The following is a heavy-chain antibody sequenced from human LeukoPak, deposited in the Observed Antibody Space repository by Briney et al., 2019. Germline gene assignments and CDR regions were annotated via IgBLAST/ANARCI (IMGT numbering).Heavy chain of an antibody. V-gene: IGHV1-69*13. CDR1: GYTFTSYY. J-gene: IGHJ6*02. CDR3: ARISLGAIWGYYYGMDV. CDR2: IIPIFDTA. Sequence: SVKVSCKASGYTFTSYYMHWVRQAPGQGLEWMGGIIPIFDTADYAQKFQGRVTITADESTSTAYMELSSLRSEDTAVFYCARISLGAIWGYYYGMDVWGQGTTVTVS. D-gene: IGHD1-26*01.